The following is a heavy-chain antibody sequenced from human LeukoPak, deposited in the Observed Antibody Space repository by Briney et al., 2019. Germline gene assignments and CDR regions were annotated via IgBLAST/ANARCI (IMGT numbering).Heavy chain of an antibody. J-gene: IGHJ4*01. CDR1: RYTFTGYF. CDR3: ARDKGSGYDYYFDY. D-gene: IGHD5-12*01. Sequence: GASVKVSCKASRYTFTGYFMHWVRQAPGQGLEWMGWINPNSGGTNYAQKFQGRVTMTRDTSISTAYMELSRLRSDDTAVYYCARDKGSGYDYYFDYWGQGTLVTVSS. CDR2: INPNSGGT. V-gene: IGHV1-2*02.